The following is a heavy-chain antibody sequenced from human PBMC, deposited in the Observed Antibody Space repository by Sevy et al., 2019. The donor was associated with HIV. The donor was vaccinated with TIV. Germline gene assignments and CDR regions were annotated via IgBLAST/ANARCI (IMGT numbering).Heavy chain of an antibody. D-gene: IGHD6-13*01. Sequence: GGSLRLSCAASGFTFSSYSMNWVRQAPGKGLEWVSSISSSSIYIYYADSVKGRFTISRDNAKNSLYLQINSLRAEDTAVYYCARVGEKYSSSWYFGADKDFDYWGQGTLVTVSS. V-gene: IGHV3-21*01. CDR1: GFTFSSYS. CDR2: ISSSSIYI. J-gene: IGHJ4*02. CDR3: ARVGEKYSSSWYFGADKDFDY.